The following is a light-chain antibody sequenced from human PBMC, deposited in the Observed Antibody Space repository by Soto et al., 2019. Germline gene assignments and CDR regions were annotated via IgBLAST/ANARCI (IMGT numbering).Light chain of an antibody. V-gene: IGKV3-20*01. J-gene: IGKJ2*01. Sequence: EIVLTQSRGTVSLSPGERATLSCRASQSVSSSSLAWYQQRPGQAPRLLIFTASSRATGTPDRFSGSGSGTHFSLTMSRLEPEDFALYYCQPYGSSPLYIVGPGTKVDIK. CDR2: TAS. CDR3: QPYGSSPLYI. CDR1: QSVSSSS.